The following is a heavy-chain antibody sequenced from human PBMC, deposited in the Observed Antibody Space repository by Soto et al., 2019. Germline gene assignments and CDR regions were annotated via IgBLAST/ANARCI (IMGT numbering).Heavy chain of an antibody. V-gene: IGHV3-53*02. D-gene: IGHD5-18*01. CDR3: ASYSYGLYYFDY. CDR1: GFTVSSNY. J-gene: IGHJ4*02. CDR2: IYSGGST. Sequence: EVQLVETGGGLIQPGGSLRLSCAASGFTVSSNYMSWVRQAPGKGLEWVSVIYSGGSTYYADSVKGRFTISRDNSKNTLYLQMNSLRAEDTGVYYCASYSYGLYYFDYWGQGTLVTVSS.